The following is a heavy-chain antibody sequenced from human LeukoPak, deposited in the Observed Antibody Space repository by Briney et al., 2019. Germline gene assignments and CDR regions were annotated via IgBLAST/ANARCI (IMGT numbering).Heavy chain of an antibody. V-gene: IGHV3-30*18. Sequence: PGGSLRLSCAASGFTFSSYGMPWVRQAPGKGLEWVAVISYGGSNKYYADSVKGRFTISRDNSKSTLYLQMNSLRAEDTAVYYCAKDAFDIWGQGTMVTVSS. CDR2: ISYGGSNK. CDR1: GFTFSSYG. J-gene: IGHJ3*02. CDR3: AKDAFDI.